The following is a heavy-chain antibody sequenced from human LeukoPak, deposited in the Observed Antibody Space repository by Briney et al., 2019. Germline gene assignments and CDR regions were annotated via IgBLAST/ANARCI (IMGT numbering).Heavy chain of an antibody. CDR3: ARDPENYYDSSGLRY. D-gene: IGHD3-22*01. Sequence: ASVKVSCKASGGTFSSYAISWVRQAPGQGLEWMGRIIPIFGTANYAQKFQGRVTITTGESTSTAYMELSSLRSEDTAVYYCARDPENYYDSSGLRYWGQGTLVTVSS. J-gene: IGHJ4*02. CDR2: IIPIFGTA. CDR1: GGTFSSYA. V-gene: IGHV1-69*05.